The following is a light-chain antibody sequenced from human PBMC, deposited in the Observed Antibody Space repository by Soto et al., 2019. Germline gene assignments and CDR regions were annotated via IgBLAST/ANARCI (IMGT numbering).Light chain of an antibody. CDR1: QHISTW. CDR3: QQANSFPFT. CDR2: AAS. J-gene: IGKJ2*01. Sequence: DIQMTQSPSSVSASLGDRVTITCRASQHISTWLVWYQQKPGKAPQLLIYAASSLQTGVPSRFSGSGSGTDFSLTISSVQPEDSATYYCQQANSFPFTFGQGTRLEI. V-gene: IGKV1-12*01.